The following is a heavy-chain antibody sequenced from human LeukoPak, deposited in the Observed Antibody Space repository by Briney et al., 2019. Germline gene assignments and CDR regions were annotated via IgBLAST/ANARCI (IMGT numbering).Heavy chain of an antibody. Sequence: PGGSLRLSCAASGFTFSSYSMNWVRQAPGKGLGWVSSISSSSSYIYYADSVKGRFTISRDNAKNSLSLEMNSLRAEDTAVYYCARGKYSFDYWGQGTLVTVSS. J-gene: IGHJ4*02. V-gene: IGHV3-21*04. CDR3: ARGKYSFDY. CDR1: GFTFSSYS. CDR2: ISSSSSYI.